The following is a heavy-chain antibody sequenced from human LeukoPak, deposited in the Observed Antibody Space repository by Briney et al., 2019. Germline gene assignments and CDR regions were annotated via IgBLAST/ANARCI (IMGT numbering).Heavy chain of an antibody. D-gene: IGHD3-22*01. Sequence: PGGSLRLSCAASGVTFSNYWMSWVRQAPGKGLEWLANINQDGSEIYYVDSVKGRFTISRDNGKNSLYLQINSLRADDTAVYYCAGDQGSMIVVRTTYWYFDLWGRGTLVTVSS. CDR3: AGDQGSMIVVRTTYWYFDL. CDR1: GVTFSNYW. J-gene: IGHJ2*01. V-gene: IGHV3-7*01. CDR2: INQDGSEI.